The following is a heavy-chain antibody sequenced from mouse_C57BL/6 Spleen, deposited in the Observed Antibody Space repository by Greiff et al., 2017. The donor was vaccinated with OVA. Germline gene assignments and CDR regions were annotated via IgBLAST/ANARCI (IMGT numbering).Heavy chain of an antibody. J-gene: IGHJ4*01. CDR1: GYTFTSYW. V-gene: IGHV1-64*01. CDR3: ARWDSSGYVKAMDY. Sequence: QVQLQQSGAELVKPGASVKLSCKASGYTFTSYWMHWVKQRPGQGLEWIGMIHPNSGSTNYNEKFKSKATLTVDKSSSTAYMQLISLTSEDSAVYYCARWDSSGYVKAMDYWGQGTSVTVSS. D-gene: IGHD3-2*02. CDR2: IHPNSGST.